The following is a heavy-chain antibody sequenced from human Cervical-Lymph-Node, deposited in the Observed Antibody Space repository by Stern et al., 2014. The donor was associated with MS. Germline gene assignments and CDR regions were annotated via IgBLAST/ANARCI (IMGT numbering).Heavy chain of an antibody. CDR1: GFTFTSYD. CDR3: ARTGGWYYGLDV. J-gene: IGHJ6*02. V-gene: IGHV1-3*01. D-gene: IGHD4-23*01. CDR2: IDGDKGKT. Sequence: QVQLVESGAEVKKPGASVKLSCKASGFTFTSYDMNWVRQAPGQRLEWMGWIDGDKGKTEYAQNFQGRITITRDRDANTAYLDLTTLTSEDTAVYYCARTGGWYYGLDVWGQGSTVIVSS.